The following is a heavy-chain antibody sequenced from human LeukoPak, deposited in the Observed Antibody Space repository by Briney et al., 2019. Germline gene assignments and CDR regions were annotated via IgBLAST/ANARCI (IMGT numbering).Heavy chain of an antibody. V-gene: IGHV4-59*08. D-gene: IGHD6-19*01. J-gene: IGHJ4*02. CDR2: IYYSGST. CDR1: GGSISSYY. CDR3: ARQYEPYSSSFDY. Sequence: SETLSLTCTVSGGSISSYYWSWIRQPPGKGLEWIGYIYYSGSTNYNPSLESRVTISVDTSKNQFSLKLSSVTAADTAVYYCARQYEPYSSSFDYWGQGTLVTVSS.